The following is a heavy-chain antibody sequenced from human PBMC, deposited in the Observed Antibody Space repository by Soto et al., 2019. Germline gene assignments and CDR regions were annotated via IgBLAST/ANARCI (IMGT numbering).Heavy chain of an antibody. V-gene: IGHV3-30-3*01. D-gene: IGHD2-2*02. CDR1: GFTFSSYA. CDR2: ISYDGSNK. J-gene: IGHJ6*02. Sequence: GGSLRLSCAASGFTFSSYAMHWVRQAPGKGLEWVAVISYDGSNKYYADSVKGRFTISRDNSKNTLYLQMNSLSAEDTAVYYCARDQARYCSSTSCYRGPGVLYYYYGMDVWGQGTTVTVSS. CDR3: ARDQARYCSSTSCYRGPGVLYYYYGMDV.